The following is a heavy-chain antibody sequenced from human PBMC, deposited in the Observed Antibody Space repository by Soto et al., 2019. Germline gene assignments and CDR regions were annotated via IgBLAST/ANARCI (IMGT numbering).Heavy chain of an antibody. V-gene: IGHV3-9*01. Sequence: EVQLVESGGDLVQPGRSLRLSCAASGFSFDDYPMHWVRQAPGKGLEWVSGISWNSENIGYADSVKGRLTISRDNAKKSLYLQMSGLRAEDTALYFCVKDGLTAIFGLFYEVVNVWGRGTMVTVSS. CDR3: VKDGLTAIFGLFYEVVNV. CDR2: ISWNSENI. CDR1: GFSFDDYP. J-gene: IGHJ3*01. D-gene: IGHD3-3*01.